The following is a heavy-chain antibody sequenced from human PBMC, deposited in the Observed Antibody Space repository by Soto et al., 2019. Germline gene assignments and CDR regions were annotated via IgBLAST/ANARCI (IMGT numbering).Heavy chain of an antibody. V-gene: IGHV1-69*02. D-gene: IGHD1-26*01. CDR3: ARLIVGATTNAFDI. CDR2: IIPILGIA. Sequence: SVKVSCKASGYSFSVYHMHWVRQAPGQGLEWMGRIIPILGIANYAQKFQGRVTITADKSTSTAYMELSSLRSEDTAVYYCARLIVGATTNAFDIWGQGTMVTVSS. J-gene: IGHJ3*02. CDR1: GYSFSVYH.